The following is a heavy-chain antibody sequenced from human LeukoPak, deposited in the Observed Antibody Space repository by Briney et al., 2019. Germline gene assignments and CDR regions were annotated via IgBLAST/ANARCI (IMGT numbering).Heavy chain of an antibody. V-gene: IGHV4-39*01. CDR1: GGSISSSSYY. J-gene: IGHJ4*02. CDR2: IYYSGST. D-gene: IGHD3-22*01. Sequence: NPSETLSLTCTVSGGSISSSSYYWGWIRQPPGKGLEWIGSIYYSGSTYYNPSLKSRVTISVDTSKNQFSLKLSSVTAADTAVYYCATPQGGYYYDSSGYYYYWGQGTLVTVSS. CDR3: ATPQGGYYYDSSGYYYY.